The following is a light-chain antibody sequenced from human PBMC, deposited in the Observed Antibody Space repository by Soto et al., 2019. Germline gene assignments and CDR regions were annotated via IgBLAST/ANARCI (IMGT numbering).Light chain of an antibody. CDR2: GAS. J-gene: IGKJ5*01. V-gene: IGKV3-20*01. CDR1: QSVSSTY. CDR3: QQYGTTRIT. Sequence: IVLTQSPVTLSLSPGERATLSWRASQSVSSTYFAWYQQKPGQAPRLLIYGASSRAAGIPDRFSGSGSGTDFTLTISRLEPEDCAVYDCQQYGTTRITFGQGTRLEIK.